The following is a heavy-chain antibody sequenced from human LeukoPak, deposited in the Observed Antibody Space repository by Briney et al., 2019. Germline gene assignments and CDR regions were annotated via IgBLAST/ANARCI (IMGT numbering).Heavy chain of an antibody. Sequence: ASVKVSCKASGYTFTSYDINWVRQATGQGLEWMGWMNPNSGNTGYAQKFQGRVTMTRNTSISTAYMELSSLRSEDTAVYYCAREGYYYDSSGYYYVGWFDPWGQGTLVTVSS. CDR3: AREGYYYDSSGYYYVGWFDP. J-gene: IGHJ5*02. D-gene: IGHD3-22*01. V-gene: IGHV1-8*01. CDR1: GYTFTSYD. CDR2: MNPNSGNT.